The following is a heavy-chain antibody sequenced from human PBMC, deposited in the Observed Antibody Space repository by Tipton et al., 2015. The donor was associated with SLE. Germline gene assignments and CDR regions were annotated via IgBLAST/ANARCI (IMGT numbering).Heavy chain of an antibody. CDR2: IDDSGNT. CDR1: GGSISSSSYY. V-gene: IGHV4-61*01. Sequence: TLSLTCTVSGGSISSSSYYWSWIRQPPGKGLEWIGYIDDSGNTDYTPSLKSRVTISVDTSKNQFSLKLSSVTAADTAVYYCARERSPGIVWGQGTMVTVSS. CDR3: ARERSPGIV. J-gene: IGHJ3*01.